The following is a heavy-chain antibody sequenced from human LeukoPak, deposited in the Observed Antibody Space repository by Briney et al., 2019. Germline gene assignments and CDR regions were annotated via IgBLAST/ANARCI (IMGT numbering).Heavy chain of an antibody. Sequence: ASVKVSCKASGYTFTGYYMHWVRQAPGQGLEWMGWINPNSGGTNYAQKFQGRVTMTRDTSISTAYMELSRLRSDDTAVYYCARGATPDEAAADYWGQGTLVTVSS. CDR3: ARGATPDEAAADY. D-gene: IGHD6-13*01. CDR1: GYTFTGYY. CDR2: INPNSGGT. V-gene: IGHV1-2*02. J-gene: IGHJ4*02.